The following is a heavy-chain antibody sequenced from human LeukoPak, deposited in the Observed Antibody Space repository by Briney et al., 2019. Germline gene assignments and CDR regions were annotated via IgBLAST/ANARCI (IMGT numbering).Heavy chain of an antibody. CDR1: GFTFITYW. CDR3: TRVSWRGEIF. J-gene: IGHJ4*02. Sequence: PGGSLTLSCAASGFTFITYWMSWVRQAPGKGLEWVANIKHDGSETYYVDSVKGRFTISRDNAKKSLFLQMTSLRAEDTAVYYCTRVSWRGEIFWGQGTLVSVSS. D-gene: IGHD3-3*01. V-gene: IGHV3-7*01. CDR2: IKHDGSET.